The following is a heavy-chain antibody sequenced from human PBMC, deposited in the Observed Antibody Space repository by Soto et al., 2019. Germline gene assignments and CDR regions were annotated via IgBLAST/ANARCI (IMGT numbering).Heavy chain of an antibody. CDR2: IIPIFGTA. D-gene: IGHD5-18*01. CDR3: ARDRPGYSYGIAFDY. V-gene: IGHV1-69*01. J-gene: IGHJ4*01. CDR1: GGPFISYA. Sequence: GXPVKVACNASGGPFISYAIVWVRQAHGQGLEWMGGIIPIFGTANYAQKFQGRVTITADESTSTAYMELSSLRSEDTAVYYCARDRPGYSYGIAFDYWGHGTLVTVSS.